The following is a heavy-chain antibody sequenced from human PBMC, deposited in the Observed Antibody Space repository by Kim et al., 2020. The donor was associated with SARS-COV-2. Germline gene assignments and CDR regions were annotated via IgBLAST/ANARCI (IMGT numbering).Heavy chain of an antibody. J-gene: IGHJ4*02. CDR3: AKNCGSGWLAPFDY. V-gene: IGHV3-23*01. Sequence: ADAVKDRFTNSRDNSKNTLYLRMNSLGADDTAVYYCAKNCGSGWLAPFDYWGQGTLVTVSS. D-gene: IGHD6-19*01.